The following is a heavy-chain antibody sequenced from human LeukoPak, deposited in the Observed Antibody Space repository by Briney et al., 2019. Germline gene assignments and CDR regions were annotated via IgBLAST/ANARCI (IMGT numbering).Heavy chain of an antibody. CDR1: GGSFSGYY. D-gene: IGHD2-2*01. J-gene: IGHJ4*02. CDR2: INHSGST. CDR3: ASRPFPASLVY. V-gene: IGHV4-34*01. Sequence: SETLSLTCAVYGGSFSGYYWSWIRQPPGKGREWIGEINHSGSTNYNPSLKSRVTISVDTSKNQFSLKLRSVTAADMAVYYCASRPFPASLVYWGQGTLVTVSS.